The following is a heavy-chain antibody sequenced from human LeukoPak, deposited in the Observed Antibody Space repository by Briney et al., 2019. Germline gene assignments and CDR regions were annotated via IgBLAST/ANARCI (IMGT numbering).Heavy chain of an antibody. V-gene: IGHV5-51*01. J-gene: IGHJ1*01. CDR3: ARTPEGGDSVYFQY. CDR1: GFSFTSYW. D-gene: IGHD2-21*02. Sequence: GESLKISCKGSGFSFTSYWIGWVRQMPGKGLEWMGIIYPGDSDTRYSPSFQGQVTISADKSISTAYLQWSSLKASDTALCYSARTPEGGDSVYFQYWGQGTLVTVSS. CDR2: IYPGDSDT.